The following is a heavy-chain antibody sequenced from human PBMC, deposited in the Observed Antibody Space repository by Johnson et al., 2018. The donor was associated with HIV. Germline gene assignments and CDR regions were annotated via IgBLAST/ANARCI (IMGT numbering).Heavy chain of an antibody. CDR1: GFNFDDFD. CDR2: INWNGGST. Sequence: VQLMESGGGVIRPGGSLRLSCVASGFNFDDFDMSWVRQPPGGGLEWVSGINWNGGSTGYAASVKGRFTISRDNARHSRYLQMNSLRAEDNALYYCGRDRRNYVDSSGYHDYDAFDIWGQGTMVTVSS. V-gene: IGHV3-20*04. J-gene: IGHJ3*02. D-gene: IGHD3-22*01. CDR3: GRDRRNYVDSSGYHDYDAFDI.